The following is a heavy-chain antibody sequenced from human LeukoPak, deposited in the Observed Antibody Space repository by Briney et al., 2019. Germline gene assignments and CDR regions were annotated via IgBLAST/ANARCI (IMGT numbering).Heavy chain of an antibody. CDR3: ARFSGFSYGYPYF. D-gene: IGHD5-18*01. V-gene: IGHV4-39*07. J-gene: IGHJ4*02. Sequence: PSETLSLTCIVSGVSVSSSSFFWGWIRQPPGKGLEWIGSIYYSGSTYYNPSLKSRVTISVDTSKNPFSLKLSSVTAADMAVYYCARFSGFSYGYPYFWGQGTLVTVSS. CDR2: IYYSGST. CDR1: GVSVSSSSFF.